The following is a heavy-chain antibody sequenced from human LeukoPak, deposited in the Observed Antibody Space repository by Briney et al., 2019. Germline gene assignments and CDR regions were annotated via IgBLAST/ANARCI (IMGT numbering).Heavy chain of an antibody. CDR1: GFTFSSYA. Sequence: GGSLRLSCAASGFTFSSYAMHWVRQAPGKGLEWVAVISYDGSNKYYADSVKGRFTISRDNSKNTLYPQMNSLRAEDTAVYYCARGILGWGSGWFDPWGQGTLVTVSS. D-gene: IGHD3-16*01. V-gene: IGHV3-30-3*01. CDR3: ARGILGWGSGWFDP. J-gene: IGHJ5*02. CDR2: ISYDGSNK.